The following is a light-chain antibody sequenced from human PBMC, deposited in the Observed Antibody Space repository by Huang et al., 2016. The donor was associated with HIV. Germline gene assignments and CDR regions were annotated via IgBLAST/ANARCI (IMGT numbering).Light chain of an antibody. Sequence: DIQMTQSPSSLSASVGDRVTITCQSSQDINNYLNSYQQKPGKAPKLLIYDASNLETGVPSRFSGSGSGTDFTFTISSLQPEDIATYYCQQYDNLPLTFGGGTKVEIK. V-gene: IGKV1-33*01. CDR2: DAS. CDR1: QDINNY. CDR3: QQYDNLPLT. J-gene: IGKJ4*01.